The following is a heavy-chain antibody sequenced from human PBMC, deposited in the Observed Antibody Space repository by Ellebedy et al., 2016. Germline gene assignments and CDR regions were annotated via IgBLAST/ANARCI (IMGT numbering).Heavy chain of an antibody. Sequence: GESLKISXAASGFTFSSYAMSWVRQAPGKGLEWVSAISGSGGSTYYADSVKGRFTISRDNSKNTLYLQMNSLRAEDTAVYYCARDDKRYCSGGSCSTDYWGQGTLVTVSS. V-gene: IGHV3-23*01. CDR3: ARDDKRYCSGGSCSTDY. D-gene: IGHD2-15*01. J-gene: IGHJ4*02. CDR2: ISGSGGST. CDR1: GFTFSSYA.